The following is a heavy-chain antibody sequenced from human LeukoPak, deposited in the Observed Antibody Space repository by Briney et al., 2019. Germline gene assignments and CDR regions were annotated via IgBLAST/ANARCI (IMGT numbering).Heavy chain of an antibody. CDR1: GGTFSSYA. CDR3: ARSAGPVIVPAAIGASGHYYYMDV. J-gene: IGHJ6*03. V-gene: IGHV1-69*05. CDR2: IIPILGTP. Sequence: ASVKVSCKAPGGTFSSYAISWVRLAPGQGLKWMGGIIPILGTPNYAQKFQGRVTISTDESTSAAYMELSSLRSEDSAVYYCARSAGPVIVPAAIGASGHYYYMDVWGKGTTVSVSS. D-gene: IGHD2-2*02.